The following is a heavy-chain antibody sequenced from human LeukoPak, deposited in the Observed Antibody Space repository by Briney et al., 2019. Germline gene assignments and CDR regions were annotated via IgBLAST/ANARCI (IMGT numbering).Heavy chain of an antibody. CDR3: ASHIVATTIDY. V-gene: IGHV3-11*01. CDR2: ISSSGSTI. Sequence: GGSLRLSCAASGFTLSDYYMSWIRQAPGKGLEWVSYISSSGSTIYYADSVKGRFTISRDNAKNSLYLQMNSLRAEDTAVYYCASHIVATTIDYWGQGTLVTVSS. CDR1: GFTLSDYY. J-gene: IGHJ4*02. D-gene: IGHD5-12*01.